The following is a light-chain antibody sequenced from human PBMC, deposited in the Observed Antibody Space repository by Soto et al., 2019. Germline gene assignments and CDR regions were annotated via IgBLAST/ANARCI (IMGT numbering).Light chain of an antibody. CDR3: HQYGSSPFT. V-gene: IGKV3-20*01. CDR1: QSVMGSY. Sequence: EIVLTQSPGTLSLSPGERATLSCRASQSVMGSYLAWYQQKPGQAPRLLIFHASTRATGIPDRFSGSGSGTDFTLTVSRLEPEDSAAYYCHQYGSSPFTFGGGTKVDIK. CDR2: HAS. J-gene: IGKJ4*01.